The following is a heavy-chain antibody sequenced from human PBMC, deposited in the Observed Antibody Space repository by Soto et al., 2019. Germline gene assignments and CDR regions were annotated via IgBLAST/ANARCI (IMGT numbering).Heavy chain of an antibody. Sequence: QVQLVQSGAEVKKPGSSVKVSCKASGGTFSSYTISWVRQAPGQGLEWMGRIIPILGIANYAQKFQGRVTIXXXKSTSXAYXELSSLRSEDTAVYYXAKQPRGEVGALDYXGX. D-gene: IGHD1-26*01. CDR2: IIPILGIA. CDR1: GGTFSSYT. V-gene: IGHV1-69*02. CDR3: AKQPRGEVGALDY. J-gene: IGHJ4*02.